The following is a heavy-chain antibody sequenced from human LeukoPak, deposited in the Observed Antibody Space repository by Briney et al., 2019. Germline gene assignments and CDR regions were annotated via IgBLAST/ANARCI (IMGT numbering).Heavy chain of an antibody. J-gene: IGHJ6*02. D-gene: IGHD2-15*01. CDR3: ARGSPRGYCSGGSCYSNYYGMDV. CDR2: INHSGST. V-gene: IGHV4-34*01. Sequence: SETLSLTCAVYGGSFSGYYWSWIRQPPGKGLEWIGEINHSGSTNYNPSLKSRVTISIDTSKNQFSLKLSSVTAADTAVYYCARGSPRGYCSGGSCYSNYYGMDVWGQGTTVTVSS. CDR1: GGSFSGYY.